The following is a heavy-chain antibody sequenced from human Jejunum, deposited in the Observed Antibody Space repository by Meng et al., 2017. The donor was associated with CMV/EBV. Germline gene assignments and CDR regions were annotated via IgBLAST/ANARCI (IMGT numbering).Heavy chain of an antibody. D-gene: IGHD1-26*01. CDR1: GFTFSNYW. CDR2: INGDGSRT. CDR3: ANVRLGY. Sequence: SCEAYGFTFSNYWIHWVRQPPGKGLVRVSSINGDGSRTSYADSVKGRFSISRDNAKNTVYVQMNSLRAEDTAVYYCANVRLGYWGQGTLVTVSS. V-gene: IGHV3-74*01. J-gene: IGHJ4*02.